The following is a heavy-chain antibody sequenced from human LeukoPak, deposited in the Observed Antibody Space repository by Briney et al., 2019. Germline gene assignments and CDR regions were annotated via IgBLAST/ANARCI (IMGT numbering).Heavy chain of an antibody. D-gene: IGHD3-10*01. CDR1: G. J-gene: IGHJ4*02. Sequence: GMNWGRQAPGKGLEWISYISSTSADIYYVDSVKGRFTISRDNAKNSLYLQMNSLRAEDTAIYYCARRGPYFDYWGQGILVTVSS. CDR3: ARRGPYFDY. CDR2: ISSTSADI. V-gene: IGHV3-21*05.